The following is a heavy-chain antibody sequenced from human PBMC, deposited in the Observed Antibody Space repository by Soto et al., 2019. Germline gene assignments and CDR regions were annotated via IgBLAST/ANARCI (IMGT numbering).Heavy chain of an antibody. CDR3: ARAYDGSLDYDFWSGYHNWFDP. CDR1: GGSISSGGYS. Sequence: PSETLSLTCAVSGGSISSGGYSWSWIRQPPGKGLEWIGYIYHSGSTYYNPSLKSRVTMSVDRSKNQFSLKLSSVTAADTAVYYCARAYDGSLDYDFWSGYHNWFDPWGQGTLVTVSS. V-gene: IGHV4-30-2*01. J-gene: IGHJ5*02. CDR2: IYHSGST. D-gene: IGHD3-3*01.